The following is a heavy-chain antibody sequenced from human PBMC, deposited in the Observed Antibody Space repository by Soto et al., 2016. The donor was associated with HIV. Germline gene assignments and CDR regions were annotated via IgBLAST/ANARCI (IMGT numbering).Heavy chain of an antibody. CDR1: GYTFTGYY. D-gene: IGHD1-26*01. CDR2: INPNSG. J-gene: IGHJ5*02. CDR3: ARGAGSSRFDP. V-gene: IGHV1-2*02. Sequence: QVQVVQSGAEVKKPGASVKVSCKASGYTFTGYYIHWVRQAPGQGLEWIGWINPNSGDTSISTAYMELSRLRSDDTAVYYCARGAGSSRFDPWGQGTLVTVSS.